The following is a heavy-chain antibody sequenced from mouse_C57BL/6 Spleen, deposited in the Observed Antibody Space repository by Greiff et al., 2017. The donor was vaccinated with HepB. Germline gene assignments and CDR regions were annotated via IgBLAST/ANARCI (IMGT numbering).Heavy chain of an antibody. CDR2: IDPSDSET. CDR3: ARFDGSSYYAMDY. J-gene: IGHJ4*01. CDR1: GYTFTSYW. Sequence: QVQLQQPGAELVRPGSSVKLSCKASGYTFTSYWMHWVKQRPIQGLEWIGNIDPSDSETHYNQKFKDKATLTVDKSSSTAYMQLSSLTSEDSAVYYGARFDGSSYYAMDYWGQGTSVTVSS. D-gene: IGHD1-1*01. V-gene: IGHV1-52*01.